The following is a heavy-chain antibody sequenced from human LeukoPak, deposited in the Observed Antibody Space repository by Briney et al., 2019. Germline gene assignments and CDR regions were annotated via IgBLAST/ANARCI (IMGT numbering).Heavy chain of an antibody. CDR3: ARDVGSGYSYGFDY. CDR2: INPNSGGT. Sequence: ASVKVSCKASGYTFTGYYMHWVRQAPGQGLEWMGRINPNSGGTNYAQKFQGRVTMTRDTSISTAYMELSRLRSDDTAVYYCARDVGSGYSYGFDYWGQGTLVTVFS. J-gene: IGHJ4*02. D-gene: IGHD5-18*01. CDR1: GYTFTGYY. V-gene: IGHV1-2*06.